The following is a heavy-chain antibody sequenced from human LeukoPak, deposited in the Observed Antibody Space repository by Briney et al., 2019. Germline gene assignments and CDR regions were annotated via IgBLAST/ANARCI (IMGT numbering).Heavy chain of an antibody. CDR1: GGSIGSYY. J-gene: IGHJ4*02. CDR3: ARRYSYGPLDY. Sequence: SETLSLTCIVSGGSIGSYYWSWIRQPPGKGLEWIGYIYYSGSTNYNPSLKSRVTISVDTSKNQFSLKLSSVTAADTAVYYCARRYSYGPLDYWGQGTLVTVSS. D-gene: IGHD5-18*01. CDR2: IYYSGST. V-gene: IGHV4-59*01.